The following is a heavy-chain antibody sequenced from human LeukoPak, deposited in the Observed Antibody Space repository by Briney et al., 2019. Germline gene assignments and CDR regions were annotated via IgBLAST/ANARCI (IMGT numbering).Heavy chain of an antibody. Sequence: PSETLSLTCTVSGVSISSSSYYWGWIRQPPGKGLEWIGSIYYSGSTYYSPSLKSRVTMSVDTSKNQFSLKLSSVTAADTAVYYCARHGSASGWYRSHFDYWGQGTLVTVSS. CDR1: GVSISSSSYY. CDR2: IYYSGST. CDR3: ARHGSASGWYRSHFDY. D-gene: IGHD6-19*01. J-gene: IGHJ4*02. V-gene: IGHV4-39*01.